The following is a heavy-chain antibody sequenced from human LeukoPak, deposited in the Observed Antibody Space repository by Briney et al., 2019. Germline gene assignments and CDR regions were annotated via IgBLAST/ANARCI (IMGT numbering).Heavy chain of an antibody. CDR1: GYTLTSYD. CDR2: MNPNSGNT. D-gene: IGHD4-17*01. Sequence: ASVKVSCKASGYTLTSYDINWVRQATGQGPEWMGWMNPNSGNTGYAQKFQGRVTMTRNTSISTAYMAVSSLRSEDTAVYYCARARAFYGDYPYYFDYWVREPWSPSPQ. V-gene: IGHV1-8*01. CDR3: ARARAFYGDYPYYFDY. J-gene: IGHJ4*02.